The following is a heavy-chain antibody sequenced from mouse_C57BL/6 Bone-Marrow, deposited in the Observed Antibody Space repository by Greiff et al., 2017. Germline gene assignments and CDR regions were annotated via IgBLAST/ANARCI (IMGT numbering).Heavy chain of an antibody. D-gene: IGHD1-1*01. J-gene: IGHJ3*01. Sequence: EVQGVESGGGLVKPGGSLKLSCAASGFTFSSYAMSWVRQTPENRLEWVATISDGGSYTYYPDNVKGRFTISRDNAKNNLYLQMSQLKSEDTAMYYCTRPYYYGSAWFAYWGQGTLVTVSA. CDR2: ISDGGSYT. V-gene: IGHV5-4*01. CDR3: TRPYYYGSAWFAY. CDR1: GFTFSSYA.